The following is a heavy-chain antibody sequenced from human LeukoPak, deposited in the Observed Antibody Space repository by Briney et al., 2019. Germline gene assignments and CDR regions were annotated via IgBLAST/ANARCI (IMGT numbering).Heavy chain of an antibody. CDR3: ARDPLYTNSPPSYFDY. Sequence: GRSLRLSCAACGFTFSSYAMNWVRQAPDGGLEWVAIISYDGTNKDYADSVKGRFPISRDNSRNTLYLQINSLRAEDTAVYHCARDPLYTNSPPSYFDYWGQGTLVTVSS. J-gene: IGHJ4*02. V-gene: IGHV3-30-3*01. CDR1: GFTFSSYA. D-gene: IGHD2-2*02. CDR2: ISYDGTNK.